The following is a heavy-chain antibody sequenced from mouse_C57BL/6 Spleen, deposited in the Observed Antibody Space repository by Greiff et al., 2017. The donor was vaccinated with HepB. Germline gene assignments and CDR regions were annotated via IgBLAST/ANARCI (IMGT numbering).Heavy chain of an antibody. CDR3: ARDRTGRSLDY. V-gene: IGHV5-16*01. D-gene: IGHD1-1*01. CDR1: GFTFSDYY. CDR2: INYDGSST. J-gene: IGHJ2*01. Sequence: EVKLMESEGGLVQPGSSMKLSCTTSGFTFSDYYMAWVRQVPEKGLEWVANINYDGSSTYYLDSLKSRFIISRDNAKNILYLQMSSLKSEDTATYYCARDRTGRSLDYWGQGTTLTVSS.